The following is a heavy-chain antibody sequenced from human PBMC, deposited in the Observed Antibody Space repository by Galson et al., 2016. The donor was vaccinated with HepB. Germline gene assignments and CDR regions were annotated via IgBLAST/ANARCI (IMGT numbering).Heavy chain of an antibody. CDR1: GYSISSNYY. CDR2: VYHTGYT. V-gene: IGHV4-38-2*02. Sequence: ETLSLTCPVSGYSISSNYYWGWIRQPPGKGLEWIGSVYHTGYTYYNPSVKNRVTISVDTSKNQFSLKLSSVTAADTAIYYCARGGIVGKPYFDYWGQGTLVTVSS. J-gene: IGHJ4*02. D-gene: IGHD1-26*01. CDR3: ARGGIVGKPYFDY.